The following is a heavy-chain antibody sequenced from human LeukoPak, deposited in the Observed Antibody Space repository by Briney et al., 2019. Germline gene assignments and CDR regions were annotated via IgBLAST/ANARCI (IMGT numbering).Heavy chain of an antibody. CDR3: ARRKLGINTWYFDL. J-gene: IGHJ2*01. D-gene: IGHD7-27*01. CDR1: GGSISSGGYY. CDR2: IYYSGST. Sequence: TSQTLSLTCTVSGGSISSGGYYWSWIRQHPGKGLEWIGYIYYSGSTYYNPSLKSRVTISVDTSKNQFSLKLSSVTAADTAVYYCARRKLGINTWYFDLWGRGTLVTVSS. V-gene: IGHV4-31*03.